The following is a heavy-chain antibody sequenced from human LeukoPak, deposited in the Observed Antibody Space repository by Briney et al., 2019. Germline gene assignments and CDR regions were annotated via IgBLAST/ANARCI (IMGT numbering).Heavy chain of an antibody. CDR3: ARLGYGDYGMDV. CDR2: VDLSDSSA. Sequence: GESLTISCKASGYKFSSHFISWVRQMPGTGLEWMGRVDLSDSSATYSPSFQGHVTISTDKPIATAYLQWTDLKSSDTAIYYCARLGYGDYGMDVWGEGTTVTVSS. CDR1: GYKFSSHF. J-gene: IGHJ6*04. V-gene: IGHV5-10-1*01. D-gene: IGHD4-17*01.